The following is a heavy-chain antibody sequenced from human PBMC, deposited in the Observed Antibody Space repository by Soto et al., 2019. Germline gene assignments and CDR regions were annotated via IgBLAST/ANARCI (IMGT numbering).Heavy chain of an antibody. CDR1: GGTFSSFV. CDR2: IIPSIGII. V-gene: IGHV1-69*04. CDR3: AKGVGAYSSGWYIDS. D-gene: IGHD6-19*01. Sequence: ASVKVSCKASGGTFSSFVISWVRQAPGQGLEWMGRIIPSIGIINYAQKFQGRVTITADTSTSTAYMELNSLRAEDTALYYCAKGVGAYSSGWYIDSWGQGTLVTVSS. J-gene: IGHJ4*02.